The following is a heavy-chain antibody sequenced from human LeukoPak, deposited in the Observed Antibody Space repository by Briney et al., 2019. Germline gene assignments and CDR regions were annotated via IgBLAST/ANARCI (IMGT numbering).Heavy chain of an antibody. D-gene: IGHD6-13*01. CDR1: GYSISSGYY. J-gene: IGHJ2*01. Sequence: SETLSLTCTVSGYSISSGYYWGWIRQPPGKGLEWIGSIYHSGSTYYNPSLKSRVTISVDTSKNQFSLKLSSVTAADTAVYYCARELRIAAPYQGDDWYFDLWGRGTLVTVSS. CDR3: ARELRIAAPYQGDDWYFDL. CDR2: IYHSGST. V-gene: IGHV4-38-2*02.